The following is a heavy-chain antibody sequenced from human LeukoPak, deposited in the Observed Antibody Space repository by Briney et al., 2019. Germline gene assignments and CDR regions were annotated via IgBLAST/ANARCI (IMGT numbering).Heavy chain of an antibody. CDR2: IKQDGSEK. CDR1: GFTFSSYW. J-gene: IGHJ4*02. Sequence: GGSLRLSCAASGFTFSSYWMSWVRQAPGKGLEWVANIKQDGSEKYYVDSVKGRFTISRDNAKNSLYLQMNSLRAEDTAVYYCARDRDPYCGGDCYPYYFDYWGQGTLVTVSS. V-gene: IGHV3-7*01. D-gene: IGHD2-21*02. CDR3: ARDRDPYCGGDCYPYYFDY.